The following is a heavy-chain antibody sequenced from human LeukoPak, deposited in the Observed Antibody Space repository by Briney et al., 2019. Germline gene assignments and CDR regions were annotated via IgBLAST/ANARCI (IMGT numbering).Heavy chain of an antibody. Sequence: SETLSLTCTVSGGSISSGGYYWSWIRQHPGKGPEWIGYIYYSGSTYYNPSLKSRVTISVDTSKNQFSLKLSSVTAADTAVYYCARDQIQLWPHFDYWGQGTLVTVSS. V-gene: IGHV4-31*03. CDR2: IYYSGST. D-gene: IGHD5-18*01. CDR1: GGSISSGGYY. CDR3: ARDQIQLWPHFDY. J-gene: IGHJ4*02.